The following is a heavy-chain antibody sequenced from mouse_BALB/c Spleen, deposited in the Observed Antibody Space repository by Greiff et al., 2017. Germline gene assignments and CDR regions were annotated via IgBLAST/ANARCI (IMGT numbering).Heavy chain of an antibody. J-gene: IGHJ2*01. D-gene: IGHD2-4*01. V-gene: IGHV1-80*01. CDR2: IYPGDGDT. CDR3: AREGLSY. Sequence: QVQLKESGAELVRPGSSVKISCKASGYAFSSYWMNWVKQRPGQGLEWIGQIYPGDGDTNYNGKFKGKATLTADKSSSTAYMQLSSLTSEDSAVYFCAREGLSYWGQGTTLTVSS. CDR1: GYAFSSYW.